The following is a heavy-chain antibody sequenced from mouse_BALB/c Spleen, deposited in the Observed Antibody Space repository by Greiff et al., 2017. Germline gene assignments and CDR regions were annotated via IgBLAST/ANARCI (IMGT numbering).Heavy chain of an antibody. J-gene: IGHJ3*01. Sequence: EVQLQQSGAELVRSGASVKLSCTASGFNIKDYYMHWVKQRPEQGLEWIGWIDPENGDTEYAPKFQGKATMTADTSSNTAYLQLSSLTSEDTAVYYCTYGNPFAYWGQGTLVTVSA. D-gene: IGHD2-1*01. V-gene: IGHV14-4*02. CDR2: IDPENGDT. CDR3: TYGNPFAY. CDR1: GFNIKDYY.